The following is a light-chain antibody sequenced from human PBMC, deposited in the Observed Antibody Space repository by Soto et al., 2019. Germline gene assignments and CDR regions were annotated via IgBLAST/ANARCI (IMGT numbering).Light chain of an antibody. V-gene: IGLV1-47*02. J-gene: IGLJ1*01. CDR1: SSNIGSNF. Sequence: QSVLTQPPSASGTPGQRVTISCSGSSSNIGSNFVYWYQQRPGTAPRLLIYNNDQRPSGVPDRFSGSKSGTSASLAISGLRSEDEADYYCAAWDDSRRVRYVFGTGTKLTVL. CDR3: AAWDDSRRVRYV. CDR2: NND.